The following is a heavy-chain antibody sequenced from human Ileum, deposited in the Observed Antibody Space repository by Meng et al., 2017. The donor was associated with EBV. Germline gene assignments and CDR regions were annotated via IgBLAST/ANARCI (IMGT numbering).Heavy chain of an antibody. CDR2: ISADSGNT. V-gene: IGHV1-18*01. D-gene: IGHD2-15*01. CDR3: ARPGYCSGGSCYLGHAEYFQY. CDR1: GYTFTSHG. J-gene: IGHJ1*01. Sequence: QVQLVPSGAEVKKPGASVKVSCKASGYTFTSHGISWVRQAPGQGLEWMGWISADSGNTNYAQKLQGRVTMTTDTSTSTAYMELRSLRSDDTAVYYCARPGYCSGGSCYLGHAEYFQYWGQGTLVTVSS.